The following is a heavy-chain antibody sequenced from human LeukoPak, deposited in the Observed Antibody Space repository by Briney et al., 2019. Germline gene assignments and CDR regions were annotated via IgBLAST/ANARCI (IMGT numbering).Heavy chain of an antibody. CDR1: GFTFSSYA. CDR3: AKDPARRHAFDI. J-gene: IGHJ3*02. V-gene: IGHV3-23*01. CDR2: ISGSGGST. Sequence: GGSLRLSCAASGFTFSSYAMSWVGQAPGKGREGVSAISGSGGSTYYADSVTGWFTISRDNSKTPLYLQMNSLRAEDTAVYYCAKDPARRHAFDIWGQGTMVTVSS.